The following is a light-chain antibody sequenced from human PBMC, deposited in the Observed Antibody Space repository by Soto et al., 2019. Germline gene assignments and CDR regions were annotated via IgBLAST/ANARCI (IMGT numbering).Light chain of an antibody. J-gene: IGLJ2*01. CDR2: SNT. V-gene: IGLV1-44*01. CDR3: AAWDDSLNGVV. CDR1: SSNIGSHT. Sequence: QSVLTQPPSASGTPGQTIAISCSGGSSNIGSHTVNWYQQLPGTAPRLLIYSNTQRPSGIPDRFSGSKSGTSASLAISGLQYEYEGDYYCAAWDDSLNGVVFGGGTKLTV.